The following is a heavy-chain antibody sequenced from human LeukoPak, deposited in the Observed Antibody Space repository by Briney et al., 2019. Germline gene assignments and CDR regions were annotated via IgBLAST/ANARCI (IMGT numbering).Heavy chain of an antibody. Sequence: ASAKVSCKASGYTFTNFGFSWVRQAPGQGLEWMGWISAYNANTNYAQKLQGRVTMTTDTSTSTAYMELRSLRSDDTAVYYCARDLSVAAAGNSAYWGQGTLVTVSS. CDR2: ISAYNANT. D-gene: IGHD6-13*01. CDR3: ARDLSVAAAGNSAY. J-gene: IGHJ4*02. CDR1: GYTFTNFG. V-gene: IGHV1-18*01.